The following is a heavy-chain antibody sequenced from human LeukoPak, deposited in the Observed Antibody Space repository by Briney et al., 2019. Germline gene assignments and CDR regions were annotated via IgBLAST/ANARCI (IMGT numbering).Heavy chain of an antibody. CDR3: ARASGAFDY. J-gene: IGHJ4*02. CDR1: GGSISSSY. CDR2: ISYTGIS. Sequence: SALLSLTCTVSGGSISSSYWSWIRQPPGKGLEWIGYISYTGISNYNPSLKSRVTISLDTSKNQFSLKLNTVTAADTAVYYCARASGAFDYWGQGALVTVPS. V-gene: IGHV4-59*01.